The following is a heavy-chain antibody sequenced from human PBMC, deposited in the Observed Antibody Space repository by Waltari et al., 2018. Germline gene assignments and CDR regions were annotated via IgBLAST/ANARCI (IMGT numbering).Heavy chain of an antibody. CDR3: ARVGSYDFWSGYPFDY. Sequence: QVQLQESGPGLVKPSQTLSLTCTVSGGSISSGGYYWSWIRQHPGKGLEWIGYIYHSGNTYYNPSLKSRVTISVDRSKNQFSLNLSSVTAADTAVYYCARVGSYDFWSGYPFDYWGQGTLVTVSS. J-gene: IGHJ4*02. D-gene: IGHD3-3*01. V-gene: IGHV4-31*03. CDR2: IYHSGNT. CDR1: GGSISSGGYY.